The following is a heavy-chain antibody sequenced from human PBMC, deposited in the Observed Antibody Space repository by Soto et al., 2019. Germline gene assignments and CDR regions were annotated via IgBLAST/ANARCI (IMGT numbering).Heavy chain of an antibody. D-gene: IGHD3-10*01. Sequence: GGSLRLSCAASGFTFSSYAMSWVRQAPGKGLEWVSAISGSGGSTYYADSVKGRFTISRDNSKNTLYLQMNSLRAEDTAVYYCAKDPCISYYGSVSFNWFDPWGQGTLVTVSS. CDR3: AKDPCISYYGSVSFNWFDP. J-gene: IGHJ5*02. CDR1: GFTFSSYA. V-gene: IGHV3-23*01. CDR2: ISGSGGST.